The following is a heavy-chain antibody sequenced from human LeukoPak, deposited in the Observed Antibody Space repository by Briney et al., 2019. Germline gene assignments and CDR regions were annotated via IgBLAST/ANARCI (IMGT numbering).Heavy chain of an antibody. D-gene: IGHD3-22*01. CDR3: ARDRSYYDSSGYYFYYYYMDV. CDR2: INPNSGGT. Sequence: ASVKVSCKASGYTFTGYYMHWVRQAPGQGLEWMGWINPNSGGTNYAQKFQGRVTMTRDTSISTAYMELSRLRSDDTAVYYYARDRSYYDSSGYYFYYYYMDVWGKGTTVTVSS. V-gene: IGHV1-2*02. CDR1: GYTFTGYY. J-gene: IGHJ6*03.